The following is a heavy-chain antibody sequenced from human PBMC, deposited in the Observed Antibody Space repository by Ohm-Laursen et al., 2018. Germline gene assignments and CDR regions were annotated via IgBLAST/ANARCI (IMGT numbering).Heavy chain of an antibody. D-gene: IGHD3-3*01. CDR1: GFTFDDYA. J-gene: IGHJ6*02. CDR2: ISWNSGSI. V-gene: IGHV3-9*01. Sequence: SLRLSCSASGFTFDDYAMHWVRQAPGKALEWVSGISWNSGSIGYADSVKGRFTISRDNAKNSLYLQMNSLRAEDTALYYCAKGDFWSGYPWNGMDAWGQGTTVTVSS. CDR3: AKGDFWSGYPWNGMDA.